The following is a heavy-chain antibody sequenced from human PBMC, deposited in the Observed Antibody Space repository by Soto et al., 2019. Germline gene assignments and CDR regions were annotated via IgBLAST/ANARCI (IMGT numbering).Heavy chain of an antibody. CDR3: AKGGVLVAAAIVY. D-gene: IGHD2-2*01. Sequence: PGGSLRLSCAASGFTFDDYAMHWVRQAPGKGLEWVSGISWNSGTIGYAGSVKGRFTISRDNAKNSLYLQMNNLRAEDTALYYCAKGGVLVAAAIVYWGQGTLVTVSS. CDR2: ISWNSGTI. J-gene: IGHJ4*02. V-gene: IGHV3-9*01. CDR1: GFTFDDYA.